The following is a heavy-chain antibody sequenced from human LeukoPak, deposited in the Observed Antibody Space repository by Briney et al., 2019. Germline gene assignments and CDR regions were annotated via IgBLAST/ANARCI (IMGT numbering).Heavy chain of an antibody. J-gene: IGHJ6*02. Sequence: SETLSLTCAVHGGSFSGYYWSWIRQPPGKGLEWIGEINHSGNTNYNPSLKSRVTISIDTSKNQFSLKLSSVTAADTAVYYCARDIGSGPVDVWGQGTTATVSS. CDR2: INHSGNT. D-gene: IGHD3-10*01. CDR1: GGSFSGYY. CDR3: ARDIGSGPVDV. V-gene: IGHV4-34*01.